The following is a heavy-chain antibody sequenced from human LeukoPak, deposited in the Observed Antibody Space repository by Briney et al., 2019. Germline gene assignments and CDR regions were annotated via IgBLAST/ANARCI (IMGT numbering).Heavy chain of an antibody. CDR1: GYTFTSYG. D-gene: IGHD2-2*02. Sequence: ASVKVSCKASGYTFTSYGFSWVRQAPGQGLEWMGWISTYYGNTNYAQKLQDRVTMTTDTSTSTAYMELTSLRSDDTAVYYCARAAGLYTTSRFHYWGQGTLVTVSS. J-gene: IGHJ4*02. CDR3: ARAAGLYTTSRFHY. V-gene: IGHV1-18*01. CDR2: ISTYYGNT.